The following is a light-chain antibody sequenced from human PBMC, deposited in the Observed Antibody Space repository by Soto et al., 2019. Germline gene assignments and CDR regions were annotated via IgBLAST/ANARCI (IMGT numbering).Light chain of an antibody. CDR3: QQYNTYSETWT. V-gene: IGKV1-5*03. CDR2: KAS. Sequence: DIPMTQSPSTLSASIGDRVTLTCRASQSIGTLLAWYQLQPGKAPKLLIYKASTLESGVPSRFSGSGSGTEFTLTISSIQPDDFATYYCQQYNTYSETWTFGQGTKV. CDR1: QSIGTL. J-gene: IGKJ1*01.